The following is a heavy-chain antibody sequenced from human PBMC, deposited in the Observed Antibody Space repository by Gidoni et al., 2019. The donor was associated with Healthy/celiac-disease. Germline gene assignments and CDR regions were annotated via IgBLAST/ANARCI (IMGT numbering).Heavy chain of an antibody. V-gene: IGHV1-69*02. J-gene: IGHJ4*02. D-gene: IGHD6-13*01. CDR2: IIPILGIA. CDR3: ARGAQKLFDY. CDR1: GGTFSSYT. Sequence: QVQLVQSGAEVKKPGSSVTVSCKASGGTFSSYTISWVRQAPGQGLAWMGRIIPILGIANYAQKCQGRVTITADKSTSTAYMELSRLRSEDTAVYYCARGAQKLFDYWGQGTLVTVSS.